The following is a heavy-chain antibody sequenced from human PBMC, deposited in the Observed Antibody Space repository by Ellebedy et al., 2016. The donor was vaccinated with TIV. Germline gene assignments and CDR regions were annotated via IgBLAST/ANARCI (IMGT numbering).Heavy chain of an antibody. D-gene: IGHD2-21*01. CDR3: ARDPGGGGDFGDNWFDP. V-gene: IGHV3-66*01. J-gene: IGHJ5*02. CDR2: LYPNAET. Sequence: GGSLRLSCEASGIIVSDYFMNWVRQAPGKGLEWVSVLYPNAETNYTDSVNGRFIVSRDSSKNTLYLQMNSLTAEDTAVYYCARDPGGGGDFGDNWFDPWGQGTLVTVSS. CDR1: GIIVSDYF.